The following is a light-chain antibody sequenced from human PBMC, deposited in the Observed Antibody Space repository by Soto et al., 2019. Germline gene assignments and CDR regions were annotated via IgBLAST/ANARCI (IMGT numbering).Light chain of an antibody. V-gene: IGKV1-5*01. CDR1: QSISTW. J-gene: IGKJ1*01. CDR3: QQYDSSRT. Sequence: DVQMTQSPSTLSASVGDRVTITCRASQSISTWLAWYHQKPGRAPRLLIYDVFNLESGVPSRFSGSGSGTEFTLTITSLQPEDFGIYYCQQYDSSRTFGQGTKVDLK. CDR2: DVF.